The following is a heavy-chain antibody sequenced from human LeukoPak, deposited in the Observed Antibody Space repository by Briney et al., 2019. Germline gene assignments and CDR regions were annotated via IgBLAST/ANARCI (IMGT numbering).Heavy chain of an antibody. CDR1: GYTFTSYA. J-gene: IGHJ3*02. D-gene: IGHD3-10*01. V-gene: IGHV1-3*01. CDR2: INAGNGNT. Sequence: ASVKVSCKASGYTFTSYAMHWVRQAPGQRLEWMGWINAGNGNTKYSQKFQGRVTITRATFTSTAYMELSSLRSEDTAVYCCARTSYGSGETSVPYRGAVDIWGQGTMVTVSS. CDR3: ARTSYGSGETSVPYRGAVDI.